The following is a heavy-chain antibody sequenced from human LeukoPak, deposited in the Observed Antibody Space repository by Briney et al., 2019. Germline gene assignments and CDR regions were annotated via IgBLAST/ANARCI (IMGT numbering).Heavy chain of an antibody. V-gene: IGHV4-59*10. D-gene: IGHD6-19*01. CDR2: IYTSGST. CDR3: ARRNPAGRGLGFDY. Sequence: KSSETLSLTCAVYGGSFSSYYWSWIRQPAGKGLEWIGRIYTSGSTNYNPSLKSRVTMSVDTSKNQFSLKLSSVTAADTAVYYCARRNPAGRGLGFDYWGQGTLVTVSS. J-gene: IGHJ4*02. CDR1: GGSFSSYY.